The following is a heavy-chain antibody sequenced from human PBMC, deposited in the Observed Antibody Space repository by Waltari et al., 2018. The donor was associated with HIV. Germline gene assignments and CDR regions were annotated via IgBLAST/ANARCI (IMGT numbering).Heavy chain of an antibody. CDR3: ATSRTFDY. V-gene: IGHV3-7*01. Sequence: DVKLVESGGGLVQPGWSLRLWCIASGFTFGGSWLSWVRQAPGKGLEWVANIKQDGSDKHYVDSVKGRFTISRDNVKNSLYLQMNSLRAEDTAVYYCATSRTFDYWGQGTLVTVSS. CDR1: GFTFGGSW. CDR2: IKQDGSDK. J-gene: IGHJ4*02.